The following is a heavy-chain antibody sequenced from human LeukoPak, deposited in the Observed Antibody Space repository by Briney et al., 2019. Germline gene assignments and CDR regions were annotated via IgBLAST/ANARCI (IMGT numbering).Heavy chain of an antibody. Sequence: SETLSLTCAVYGRSFSGYYWSWIRQPPGKGLEWIGEINHSGSTNYNPSLKSRVTISVDTSKNQFSLKLSSVTAADTAVYYCARAKGYCSGGSCYSLYGAFDIWGQGTMVTVSS. J-gene: IGHJ3*02. CDR2: INHSGST. D-gene: IGHD2-15*01. CDR3: ARAKGYCSGGSCYSLYGAFDI. V-gene: IGHV4-34*01. CDR1: GRSFSGYY.